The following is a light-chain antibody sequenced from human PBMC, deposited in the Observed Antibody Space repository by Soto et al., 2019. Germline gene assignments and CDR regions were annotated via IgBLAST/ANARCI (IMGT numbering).Light chain of an antibody. J-gene: IGKJ1*01. CDR2: DAS. CDR1: QNINRR. CDR3: QQYNNYPWT. V-gene: IGKV1-5*01. Sequence: DIQMTHSPSTLSASVLDRVTITCRASQNINRRLAWYQQKPGKAPNLLIYDASSLESGVPARFSGGGSGTEFTLTISSLQPDDFSTFYCQQYNNYPWTFGQGTKVDI.